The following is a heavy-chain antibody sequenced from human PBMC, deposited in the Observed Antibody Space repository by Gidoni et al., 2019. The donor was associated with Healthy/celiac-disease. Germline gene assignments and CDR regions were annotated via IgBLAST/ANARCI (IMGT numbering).Heavy chain of an antibody. Sequence: QVQLQESGPGLVKPSETLSLTCTVSGGSISSYYCSWLRQPPGKGLEWVGYIYYSGSTNYHPSLKSRVTISVDTSKNQFSLKLSPVTAADTAVYYCARAQGCSSTSCYEDYGLDYYYMDVWGKGTTVTVSS. D-gene: IGHD2-2*01. J-gene: IGHJ6*03. CDR1: GGSISSYY. V-gene: IGHV4-59*01. CDR2: IYYSGST. CDR3: ARAQGCSSTSCYEDYGLDYYYMDV.